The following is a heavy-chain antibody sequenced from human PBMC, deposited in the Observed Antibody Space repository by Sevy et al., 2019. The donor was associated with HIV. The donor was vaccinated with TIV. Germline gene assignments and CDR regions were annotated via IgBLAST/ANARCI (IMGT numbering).Heavy chain of an antibody. CDR1: GFTFSSYG. Sequence: GGSLRLSCAASGFTFSSYGMHWVRQAPCKGLEWVAVIWYDRSNKYYADSVKGRFTISRDNSKNTLYLQMNSLRAEDTAVYYCAKPARLVRGVHGAFDIWGQGTMVTVSS. CDR3: AKPARLVRGVHGAFDI. V-gene: IGHV3-33*06. D-gene: IGHD3-10*01. J-gene: IGHJ3*02. CDR2: IWYDRSNK.